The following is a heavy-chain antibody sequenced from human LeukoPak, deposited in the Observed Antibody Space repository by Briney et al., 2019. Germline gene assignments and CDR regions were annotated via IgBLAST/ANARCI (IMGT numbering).Heavy chain of an antibody. V-gene: IGHV4-59*01. J-gene: IGHJ4*02. CDR1: GGSISSYY. D-gene: IGHD5-12*01. CDR2: IYYSGST. Sequence: SETLSLTCTVSGGSISSYYWSWIRQPPGKGLEWIGYIYYSGSTNYNPSLKSRVTISVDTSKNQFSLKLSSVTAADTAVYYCARDVGYNFDYWGQGTLVTVSS. CDR3: ARDVGYNFDY.